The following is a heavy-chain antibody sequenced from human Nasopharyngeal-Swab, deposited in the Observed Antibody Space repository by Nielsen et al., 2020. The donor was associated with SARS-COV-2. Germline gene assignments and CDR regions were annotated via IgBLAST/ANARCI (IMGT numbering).Heavy chain of an antibody. CDR2: ISAYNGNT. Sequence: ASVKVSCKASGYTFTGYYMHWVRQAPGQGLEWMGWISAYNGNTNYAQKLQGRVTMTTDTSTSTAYMELRSLRSDDTAVYYCARAVGREDIVVVPAAEPYYYGMDVWGQGTTVTVSS. CDR1: GYTFTGYY. D-gene: IGHD2-2*01. J-gene: IGHJ6*02. CDR3: ARAVGREDIVVVPAAEPYYYGMDV. V-gene: IGHV1-18*04.